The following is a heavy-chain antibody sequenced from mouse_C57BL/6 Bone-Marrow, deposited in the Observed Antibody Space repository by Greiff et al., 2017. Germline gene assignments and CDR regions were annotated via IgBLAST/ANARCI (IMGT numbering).Heavy chain of an antibody. J-gene: IGHJ1*03. V-gene: IGHV1-69*01. CDR2: IDPSDSYT. CDR3: GRCLERSYVDV. Sequence: QVQLQQPGAELVMPGASVKLSCKASGYTFTSYWMHWVKQRPGQGLEWIGEIDPSDSYTNYNQKFKGKSTLTVDKSSSTAYMQLSSLTSEDSAVYYCGRCLERSYVDVWGTGTTVTVSS. CDR1: GYTFTSYW.